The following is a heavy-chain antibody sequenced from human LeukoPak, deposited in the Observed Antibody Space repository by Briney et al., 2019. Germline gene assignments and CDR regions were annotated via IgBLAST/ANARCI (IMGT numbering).Heavy chain of an antibody. J-gene: IGHJ4*02. CDR3: AKFRVEMATTFDY. CDR2: ISGSGGST. D-gene: IGHD5-24*01. V-gene: IGHV3-23*01. Sequence: GGSLRLSCAASGFTVSSTYMSWVRQAPGKGLEWVSAISGSGGSTYYADSVKGRFTISRDNSKNTLYLQMNSLRAEDTAVYYCAKFRVEMATTFDYWGQGTLVTVSS. CDR1: GFTVSSTY.